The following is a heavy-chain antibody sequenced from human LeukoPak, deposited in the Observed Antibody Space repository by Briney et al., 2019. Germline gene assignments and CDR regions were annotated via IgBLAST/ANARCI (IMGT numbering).Heavy chain of an antibody. Sequence: ASVKVSCKVSGYTLTELSMHWVRQAPGKGLEWMGGFDPEDGETIYAQKFQGRVTMTEDTSTDTAYMELSSLRSEDTAVYYCATCGGDAPRAGRENWFDPWGQGTLVTVSS. V-gene: IGHV1-24*01. CDR1: GYTLTELS. CDR2: FDPEDGET. J-gene: IGHJ5*02. CDR3: ATCGGDAPRAGRENWFDP. D-gene: IGHD2-21*02.